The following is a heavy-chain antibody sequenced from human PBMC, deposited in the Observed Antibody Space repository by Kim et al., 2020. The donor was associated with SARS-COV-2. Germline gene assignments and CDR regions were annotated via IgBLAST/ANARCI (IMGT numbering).Heavy chain of an antibody. D-gene: IGHD3-22*01. Sequence: GGSLRLSCAASGFTFSSYGMHWVRQAPGKGLEWVAVISYDGSNKYYADSVKGRFTISRDNSKNTLYLQMNSLRAEDTVVYYCAKGSYYDSRGKSFDPWGQGTLVTVSS. CDR1: GFTFSSYG. V-gene: IGHV3-30*18. CDR2: ISYDGSNK. CDR3: AKGSYYDSRGKSFDP. J-gene: IGHJ5*02.